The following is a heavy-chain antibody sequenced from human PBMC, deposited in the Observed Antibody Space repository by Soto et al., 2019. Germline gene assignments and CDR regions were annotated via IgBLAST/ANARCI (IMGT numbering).Heavy chain of an antibody. D-gene: IGHD2-21*01. V-gene: IGHV1-3*04. CDR1: GYTFTSYA. CDR3: ARGRDFGGFDQ. CDR2: INTGNGNT. Sequence: QVQLVQAGVEVKKPGASVKVSCKPSGYTFTSYAIHWMRQAPGQRLEWMGWINTGNGNTRYSQKFQGRVTVTRDISASTAYMELSSLRSEDTAVYYCARGRDFGGFDQWGQGTLVTVSS. J-gene: IGHJ4*02.